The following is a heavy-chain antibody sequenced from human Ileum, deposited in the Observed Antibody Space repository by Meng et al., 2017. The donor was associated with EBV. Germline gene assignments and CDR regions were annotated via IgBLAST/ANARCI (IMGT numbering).Heavy chain of an antibody. CDR1: GFTFSDYW. Sequence: GESGGGLVQPGGSLRLSCAAYGFTFSDYWMHWVRQAPGKGLVWVSHITSDGSSTNYADSVKGRFTISRDNAKNTLYLQMNSLRAEDAAVYYCATVRDGYPRLFDYWGQGTLVTVSS. D-gene: IGHD5-24*01. V-gene: IGHV3-74*01. CDR3: ATVRDGYPRLFDY. CDR2: ITSDGSST. J-gene: IGHJ4*02.